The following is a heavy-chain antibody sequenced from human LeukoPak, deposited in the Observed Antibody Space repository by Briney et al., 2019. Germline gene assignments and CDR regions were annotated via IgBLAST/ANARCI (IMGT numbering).Heavy chain of an antibody. CDR2: YSYYSGST. CDR1: GNTISNYN. Sequence: PGETLRLSCAVSGNTISNYNMRWVRRPPAGGREWVTGYSYYSGSTYYTASVKSRFTISRDNPKNTLYLKMNTLRAEDTATYYCAKPRAMTTGVGRYFDLWGRGTLVTVP. D-gene: IGHD1-1*01. J-gene: IGHJ2*01. V-gene: IGHV3-23*01. CDR3: AKPRAMTTGVGRYFDL.